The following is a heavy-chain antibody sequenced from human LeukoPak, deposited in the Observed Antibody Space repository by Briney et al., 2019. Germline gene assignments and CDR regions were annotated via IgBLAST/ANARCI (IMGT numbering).Heavy chain of an antibody. V-gene: IGHV4-38-2*02. CDR1: GYSISSGYY. CDR2: IYHSGST. J-gene: IGHJ5*02. D-gene: IGHD3-22*01. CDR3: ARRGAYYYDSSGYYS. Sequence: SETLSLTCTVSGYSISSGYYWGWIRQPPGKGLEWIGSIYHSGSTYYNPSLKSRVTISVDTSKNQFSLKLSSVTAADTAVYYCARRGAYYYDSSGYYSWGQGTLVTVSS.